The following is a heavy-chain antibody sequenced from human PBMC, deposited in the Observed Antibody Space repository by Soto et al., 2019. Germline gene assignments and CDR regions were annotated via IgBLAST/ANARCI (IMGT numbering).Heavy chain of an antibody. CDR3: ANLLGYCSGGSCYFDY. V-gene: IGHV3-23*01. CDR1: GFTFSSYA. CDR2: ISGSGGST. J-gene: IGHJ4*02. Sequence: GGSRLSCAASGFTFSSYAMSWVRQAPGKGLEWVSAISGSGGSTYYADSVKGRFTISRDNSKNTLYLQMNSLRAEDTAVYYCANLLGYCSGGSCYFDYWGQGALVTVSS. D-gene: IGHD2-15*01.